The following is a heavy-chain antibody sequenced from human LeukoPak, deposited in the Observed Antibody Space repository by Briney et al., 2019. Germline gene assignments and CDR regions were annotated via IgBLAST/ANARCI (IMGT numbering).Heavy chain of an antibody. CDR3: LQYDSGSI. CDR2: INHSGST. CDR1: GGSFSGYY. D-gene: IGHD3-10*01. Sequence: SETLSLTCAVYGGSFSGYYWSWIRQPPGKGLEWIGEINHSGSTNYNPSLKSRVTISVDTSKNQFSLKLSSVTAADTAVYYCLQYDSGSIWGQGTLVTVSS. J-gene: IGHJ4*02. V-gene: IGHV4-34*01.